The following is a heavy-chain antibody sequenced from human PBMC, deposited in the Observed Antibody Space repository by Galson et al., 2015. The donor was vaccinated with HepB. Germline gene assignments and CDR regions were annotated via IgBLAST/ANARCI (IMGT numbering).Heavy chain of an antibody. CDR2: ISAYNGNT. CDR1: GYTFTSYG. CDR3: ARAPGVPAVGPGWFDP. D-gene: IGHD2-2*01. V-gene: IGHV1-18*04. J-gene: IGHJ5*02. Sequence: QSGAEVTKPGESLRISCKASGYTFTSYGISWVRQAPGQGLEWMGWISAYNGNTNYAQKLQGRVTMTTDTSTSTAYMELRSLRSDDTAVYYCARAPGVPAVGPGWFDPWGQGTLVTVSS.